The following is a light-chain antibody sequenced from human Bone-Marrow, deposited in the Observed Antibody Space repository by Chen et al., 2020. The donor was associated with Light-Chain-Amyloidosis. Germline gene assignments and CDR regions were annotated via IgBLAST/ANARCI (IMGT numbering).Light chain of an antibody. Sequence: SYVLTQPSSVSVAPGQTATIACGGNNIGSTSVHWYQQTPGQAPLLVVYDDSDRPSGIPERVSGSNSGNTVTLSIRRVEAGDEADYYCQVWDRSSDRPVFGGGTKLTVL. CDR3: QVWDRSSDRPV. CDR1: NIGSTS. CDR2: DDS. J-gene: IGLJ3*02. V-gene: IGLV3-21*02.